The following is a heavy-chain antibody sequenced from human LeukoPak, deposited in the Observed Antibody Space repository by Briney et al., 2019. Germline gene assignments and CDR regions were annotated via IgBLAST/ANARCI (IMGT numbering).Heavy chain of an antibody. V-gene: IGHV3-64*01. Sequence: PGGSLRLSCAASGFTFSNYYMHWVRQAPGKGLEYVSAITSDGGGTYYANSVRGRFTISRDNSKNTLFLQMNSLRAEDTAVYYCAKPIGARYYFDLWGQGTLVTVSS. CDR1: GFTFSNYY. CDR3: AKPIGARYYFDL. CDR2: ITSDGGGT. D-gene: IGHD6-6*01. J-gene: IGHJ4*02.